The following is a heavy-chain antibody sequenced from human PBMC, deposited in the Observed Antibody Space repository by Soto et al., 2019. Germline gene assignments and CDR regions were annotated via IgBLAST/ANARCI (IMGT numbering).Heavy chain of an antibody. Sequence: PGGSLRLSCEVSGFTLSDFYMSWIRQSPGKWLEWLSYISPKSNYKQYAESVKGRHTISRDNAKNSLSLQMNCLRVEDTAVYYCVRGGGGGQFDSWGQGTLVTSPQ. D-gene: IGHD2-21*01. CDR3: VRGGGGGQFDS. V-gene: IGHV3-11*06. CDR2: ISPKSNYK. J-gene: IGHJ4*02. CDR1: GFTLSDFY.